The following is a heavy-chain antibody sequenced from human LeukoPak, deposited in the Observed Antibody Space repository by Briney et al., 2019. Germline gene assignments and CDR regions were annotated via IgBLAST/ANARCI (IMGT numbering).Heavy chain of an antibody. V-gene: IGHV3-7*04. D-gene: IGHD4-11*01. CDR2: IKADGTEK. CDR1: GLTFRSFW. J-gene: IGHJ4*02. Sequence: GRTLRLSCAASGLTFRSFWMKWVRETPGQGVEWVANIKADGTEKYYLDAVKGRFTISRDNAKNSLSLQMNSLRAEDTALYYCVRDNDYSNDYWGQGTLVTVST. CDR3: VRDNDYSNDY.